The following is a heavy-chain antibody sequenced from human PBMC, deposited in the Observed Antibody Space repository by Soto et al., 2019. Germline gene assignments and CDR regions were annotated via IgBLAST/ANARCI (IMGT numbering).Heavy chain of an antibody. V-gene: IGHV4-59*01. Sequence: SETLSLTCTVSGGSISSYYWSWIRQPPGKGLEWIGYIYYSGSTNYNPSLKSRVTISVDTSKNQFSLKLSSVTAADTAVYYCARDHLASRVPSLWFGDPTYYYSGMDVWGQGTTVTVSS. CDR1: GGSISSYY. J-gene: IGHJ6*02. D-gene: IGHD3-10*01. CDR3: ARDHLASRVPSLWFGDPTYYYSGMDV. CDR2: IYYSGST.